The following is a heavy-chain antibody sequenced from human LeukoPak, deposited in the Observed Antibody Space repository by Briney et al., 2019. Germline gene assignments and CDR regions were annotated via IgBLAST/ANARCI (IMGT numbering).Heavy chain of an antibody. Sequence: PGRSLRLSCAASGFTFSSYGMHWVRQAPGKGLEWVAVISYDGSNKYYADSVKGRFTISRDNSKNTLYLQMDSLRAEDTAVNYCAALILAVAGPEQFDYWGQGTLVTVSS. CDR3: AALILAVAGPEQFDY. J-gene: IGHJ4*02. V-gene: IGHV3-30*03. CDR2: ISYDGSNK. CDR1: GFTFSSYG. D-gene: IGHD6-19*01.